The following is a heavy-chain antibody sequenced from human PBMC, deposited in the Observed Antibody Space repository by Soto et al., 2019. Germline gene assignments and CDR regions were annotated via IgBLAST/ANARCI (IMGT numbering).Heavy chain of an antibody. CDR1: GYTFSNYG. V-gene: IGHV1-18*01. D-gene: IGHD2-2*01. CDR2: ISLYSDGT. Sequence: SVNVACKTSGYTFSNYGITLVRQAPGQPLEWLGWISLYSDGTNYAQKFQGRVSLTTDTSTTTAYMELRSLRSDDTAVYYCARVVPGAEAWFGPWGQGTLVTVSS. J-gene: IGHJ5*02. CDR3: ARVVPGAEAWFGP.